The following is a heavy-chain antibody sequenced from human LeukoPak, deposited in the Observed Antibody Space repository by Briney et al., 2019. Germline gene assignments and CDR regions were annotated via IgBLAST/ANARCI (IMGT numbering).Heavy chain of an antibody. CDR3: ARDWVSTPQLDY. J-gene: IGHJ4*02. V-gene: IGHV1-18*01. CDR2: ISAYSGNT. Sequence: ASVKVSCKASGYTFTSYGISWVRQAPGQGLEWMGWISAYSGNTNYAQNLQGRVTMTTDTSTSTAYMELRSLRSDDTAVYYCARDWVSTPQLDYWGQGTLVTVSS. D-gene: IGHD5/OR15-5a*01. CDR1: GYTFTSYG.